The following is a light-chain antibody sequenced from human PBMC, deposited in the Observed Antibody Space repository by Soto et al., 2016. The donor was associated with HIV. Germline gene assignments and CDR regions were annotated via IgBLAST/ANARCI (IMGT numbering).Light chain of an antibody. CDR1: QGINSY. V-gene: IGKV1-9*01. J-gene: IGKJ4*01. CDR2: AAS. CDR3: LQHNSYPLT. Sequence: DIQLTQSPSFLSASVGERVTITCRASQGINSYLAWYQQKSGKAPKLLIYAASTLQSGVPSRFSGSGSGTQFTLTISSLQPEDFATYYCLQHNSYPLTFGGGTTVEI.